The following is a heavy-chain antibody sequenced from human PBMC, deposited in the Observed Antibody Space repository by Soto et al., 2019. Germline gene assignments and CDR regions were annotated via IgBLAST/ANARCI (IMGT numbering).Heavy chain of an antibody. CDR3: ARAFVEMATVDDAFDI. V-gene: IGHV4-4*07. D-gene: IGHD4-4*01. CDR2: IYTSGST. CDR1: GGSISSYY. J-gene: IGHJ3*02. Sequence: QVQLQESGPGLVKPSETLSLTCTVSGGSISSYYWSWIRQPAGKGLEWIGRIYTSGSTNYNPSLKSRVTMSVDTSKNQFSLKLSSVTAADTAVYYCARAFVEMATVDDAFDIWGQGTMVTVSS.